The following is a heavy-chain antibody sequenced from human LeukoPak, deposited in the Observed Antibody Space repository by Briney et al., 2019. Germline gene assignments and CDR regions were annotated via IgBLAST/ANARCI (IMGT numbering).Heavy chain of an antibody. J-gene: IGHJ4*02. V-gene: IGHV1-69*04. D-gene: IGHD6-19*01. Sequence: ASVKVSCKASGGTFSSYAISWVRQAPGQGLEWMGRIIPILGIANYAQKFQGRVTITADKSTSTAYMELSSLRSEDTAVYYCANSLGTLAGPSDYWGQGTLVTVSS. CDR2: IIPILGIA. CDR1: GGTFSSYA. CDR3: ANSLGTLAGPSDY.